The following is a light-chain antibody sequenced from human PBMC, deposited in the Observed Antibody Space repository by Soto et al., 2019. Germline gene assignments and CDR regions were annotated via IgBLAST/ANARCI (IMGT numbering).Light chain of an antibody. CDR2: DAS. J-gene: IGKJ1*01. Sequence: DIPVTQSPPTLSASVGDRVTITCRASQTISTWMAWYQQKPGKAPKLLVYDASTLQSGAASRFSGSGSGTEFTLIISGLQPDDSATYYCQQYTNTNNPWMFGQGTKVDIK. CDR1: QTISTW. CDR3: QQYTNTNNPWM. V-gene: IGKV1-5*01.